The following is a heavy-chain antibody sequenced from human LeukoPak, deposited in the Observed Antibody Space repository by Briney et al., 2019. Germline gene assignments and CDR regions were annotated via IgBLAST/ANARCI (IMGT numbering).Heavy chain of an antibody. Sequence: PSETLSLTCTVSGGSISSGGYYWSWIRQHPGKGLEWIGYIYYSGSTYYNPSLKSRVTISVDTSKNQFSLKLSSVTAADTAVYYCAGTIFSTMIVVDYWGQGTLVTVSS. CDR1: GGSISSGGYY. CDR3: AGTIFSTMIVVDY. J-gene: IGHJ4*02. V-gene: IGHV4-31*03. CDR2: IYYSGST. D-gene: IGHD3-22*01.